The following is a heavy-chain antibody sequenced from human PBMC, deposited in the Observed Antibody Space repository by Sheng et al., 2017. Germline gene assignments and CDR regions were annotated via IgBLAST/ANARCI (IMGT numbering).Heavy chain of an antibody. V-gene: IGHV3-30*01. CDR1: GFTFSSYA. D-gene: IGHD6-13*01. CDR3: AREGIAAAGNHFDY. J-gene: IGHJ4*02. CDR2: ISYDGSNK. Sequence: QVQLVESGGGVVQPGRSLRLSCAASGFTFSSYAMHWVRQAPGKGLEWVAVISYDGSNKYYADSVKGRFTISRDNSKNTLYLQMNSLRAEDTAVHYCAREGIAAAGNHFDYWGQGTLVTVSS.